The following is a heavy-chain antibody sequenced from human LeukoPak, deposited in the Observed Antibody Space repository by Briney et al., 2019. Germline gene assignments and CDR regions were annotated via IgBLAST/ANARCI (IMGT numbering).Heavy chain of an antibody. Sequence: PGGSLRLSCAASGFTFSDYYMSWIRQAPGKGLEWVSYISSSGSTIYYADSVKGRFTISRDNAKNSLYLQMNSLRAEDTAVYYCARVQGLRFLEWLSVNYYYYYYMDVWGKGATVTVSS. J-gene: IGHJ6*03. D-gene: IGHD3-3*01. CDR1: GFTFSDYY. CDR3: ARVQGLRFLEWLSVNYYYYYYMDV. CDR2: ISSSGSTI. V-gene: IGHV3-11*01.